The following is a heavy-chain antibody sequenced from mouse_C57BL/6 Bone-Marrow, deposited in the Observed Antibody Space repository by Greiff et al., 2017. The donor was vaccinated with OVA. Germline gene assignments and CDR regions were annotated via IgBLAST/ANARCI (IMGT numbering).Heavy chain of an antibody. D-gene: IGHD2-5*01. J-gene: IGHJ2*01. CDR1: YTFSSRVH. V-gene: IGHV1-87*01. CDR3: SEDSAVYYCACGYGYYSNYYFDY. CDR2: GQGLAWIG. Sequence: VQLQQSGPELARPWASVKISCQAFYTFSSRVHFAIRDTNYGMQWEKQRPGQGLAWIGAFYPGNGDTRYNQKFKGKATLTADKASSTAYMQRSSLTSEDSAVYYCACGYGYYSNYYFDYWGQGTTLTVSS.